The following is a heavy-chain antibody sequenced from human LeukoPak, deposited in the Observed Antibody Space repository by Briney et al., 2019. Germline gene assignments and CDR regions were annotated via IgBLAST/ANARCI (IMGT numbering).Heavy chain of an antibody. J-gene: IGHJ4*02. CDR2: IKEDGTEK. CDR1: GFAFSSYA. V-gene: IGHV3-7*01. Sequence: PGGSLRLSCAASGFAFSSYAMHWVRQTPGKGLEWVANIKEDGTEKNLVESVKGRFTISRDNTKNLLFLEMNNLRGDDTAIYYCVRESRPGGAMGLYHNLDYWGQGTLVAVSS. D-gene: IGHD1-1*01. CDR3: VRESRPGGAMGLYHNLDY.